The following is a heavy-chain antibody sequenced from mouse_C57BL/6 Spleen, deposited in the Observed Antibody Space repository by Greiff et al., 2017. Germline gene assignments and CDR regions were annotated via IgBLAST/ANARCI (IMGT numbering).Heavy chain of an antibody. CDR2: IYPGGGYT. CDR3: ERLTGTKYFDV. V-gene: IGHV1-63*01. Sequence: QVQLQQSGAELVRPGTSVKMSCKASGYTFTNYWIGWAKQRPGHGLEWIGDIYPGGGYTNYNEKFKGKATLTADKSSSTAYMQFSSLTSEDSAIYYCERLTGTKYFDVWGTGTTVTVSS. D-gene: IGHD4-1*01. J-gene: IGHJ1*03. CDR1: GYTFTNYW.